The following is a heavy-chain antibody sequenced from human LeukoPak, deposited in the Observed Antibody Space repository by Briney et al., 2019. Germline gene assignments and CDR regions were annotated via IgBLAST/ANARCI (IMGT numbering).Heavy chain of an antibody. D-gene: IGHD1-20*01. CDR3: ARDDNSTDKPSDL. CDR2: ISTSSSHI. CDR1: GFTFSFYM. V-gene: IGHV3-21*01. Sequence: GGSLRLSCIASGFTFSFYMMNWVRQAPGEGLEWVSSISTSSSHIYYGDSLKGRFTASRDNAKNSQSLQMNNLRAQNTAVYYCARDDNSTDKPSDLWGPGTLVTVSS. J-gene: IGHJ4*02.